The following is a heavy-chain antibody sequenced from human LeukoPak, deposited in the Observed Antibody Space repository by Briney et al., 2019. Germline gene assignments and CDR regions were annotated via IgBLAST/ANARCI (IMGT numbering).Heavy chain of an antibody. J-gene: IGHJ4*02. V-gene: IGHV3-74*01. CDR1: GFTFSSYW. D-gene: IGHD1-26*01. CDR2: ITSDGSST. Sequence: GGSLRLSCAASGFTFSSYWMHWVRQAPGKGLVCVSRITSDGSSTSYADSVRGRFTISRDNAKNTVYLQMNSLRAEDTAVYYCARDLTGAVFDFWGQGPLVTVSS. CDR3: ARDLTGAVFDF.